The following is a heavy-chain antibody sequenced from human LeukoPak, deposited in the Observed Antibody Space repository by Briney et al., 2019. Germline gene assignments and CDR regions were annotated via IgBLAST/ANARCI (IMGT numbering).Heavy chain of an antibody. CDR1: GGSISSYY. Sequence: SETLSLTCTVSGGSISSYYWSWIRQPAGKGLEWIGRIYTSGSTNYNPSLKSRVTMPVDTSKNQFSLKLSSVTAADTAVYYCARDSSSHLRFDYWGQGTLVTVSS. J-gene: IGHJ4*02. CDR2: IYTSGST. V-gene: IGHV4-4*07. CDR3: ARDSSSHLRFDY. D-gene: IGHD6-13*01.